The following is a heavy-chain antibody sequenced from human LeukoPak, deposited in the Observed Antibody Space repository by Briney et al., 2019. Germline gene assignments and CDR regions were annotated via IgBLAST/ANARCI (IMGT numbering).Heavy chain of an antibody. CDR1: GFTFSSYA. CDR3: AKGSGGYYYVPFDY. Sequence: GGSLRLSCAASGFTFSSYAMSWVRQAPGKGLEWVSAISGSGGSTYYADSVKGRFTISRDNSKNTLYLQMNSLRTEDTAVYYCAKGSGGYYYVPFDYWGQGTLVTVSS. D-gene: IGHD3-22*01. CDR2: ISGSGGST. J-gene: IGHJ4*02. V-gene: IGHV3-23*01.